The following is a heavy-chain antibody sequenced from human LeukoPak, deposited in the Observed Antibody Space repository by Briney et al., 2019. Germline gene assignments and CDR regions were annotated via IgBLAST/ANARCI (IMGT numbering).Heavy chain of an antibody. CDR1: GFIFSNYA. D-gene: IGHD3-22*01. J-gene: IGHJ4*02. CDR3: AKGIDSTGYYPLDY. V-gene: IGHV3-23*01. Sequence: GGSLTLSCTTSGFIFSNYAMSWVRQAPGKGLEWVSAISESGGETYHADSVKGRFTISRDTSKSTLYLQLNSLRAEDTAIYYCAKGIDSTGYYPLDYWGQGALVTVSS. CDR2: ISESGGET.